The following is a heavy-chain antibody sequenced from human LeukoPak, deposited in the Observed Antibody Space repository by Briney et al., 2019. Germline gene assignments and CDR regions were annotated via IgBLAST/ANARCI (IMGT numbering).Heavy chain of an antibody. J-gene: IGHJ3*01. CDR2: IRYDESEK. V-gene: IGHV3-30*02. CDR1: GFTFNRYA. CDR3: AKAYSTYSFGYPDAFDL. Sequence: GGSLRLSCVASGFTFNRYAMHWVRQAPGKGLEWVTFIRYDESEKYYVDSMKGRFSVSRDNFKSTLYLQMSSLRVEDTARYYCAKAYSTYSFGYPDAFDLWGHGTMVIVSS. D-gene: IGHD4-11*01.